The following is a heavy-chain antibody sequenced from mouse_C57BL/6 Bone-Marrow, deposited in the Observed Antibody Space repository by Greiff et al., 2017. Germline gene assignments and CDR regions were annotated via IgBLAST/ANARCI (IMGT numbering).Heavy chain of an antibody. CDR1: GISITTGNYR. Sequence: EVKLLESGPGLVKPSQTVFLTCTVTGISITTGNYRWSWIRQFPGNKLEWIGYIYYSGTITYNPSLTSRTTITRDTPKNQFFLEMNSLTAEDTATYYCAREGGHDGGMDYWGQGTSVTVSS. CDR3: AREGGHDGGMDY. CDR2: IYYSGTI. V-gene: IGHV3-5*01. J-gene: IGHJ4*01.